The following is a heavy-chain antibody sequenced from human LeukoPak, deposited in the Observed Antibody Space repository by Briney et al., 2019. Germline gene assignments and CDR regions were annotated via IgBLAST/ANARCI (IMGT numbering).Heavy chain of an antibody. V-gene: IGHV3-73*01. CDR1: GFAFSGSA. CDR2: IRSKTNNYET. J-gene: IGHJ6*02. Sequence: PGGSLRLSCAASGFAFSGSAIHWVRRASGKGLEWVGRIRSKTNNYETTYAPSVIGRFAISRDDSKNTAYLQMNSLRAEDTAVYYCARRKRTIFGVVIKDHKHYGMDVWGQGTTVTVSS. CDR3: ARRKRTIFGVVIKDHKHYGMDV. D-gene: IGHD3-3*01.